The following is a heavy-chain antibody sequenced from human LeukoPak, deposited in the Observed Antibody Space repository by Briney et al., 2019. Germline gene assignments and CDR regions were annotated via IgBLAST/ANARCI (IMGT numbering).Heavy chain of an antibody. D-gene: IGHD2-2*01. CDR3: ARDISYCSSTSSCSGAFDI. V-gene: IGHV3-30*04. CDR1: GFTFSSYA. CDR2: LSYDGSNK. J-gene: IGHJ3*02. Sequence: GGSLRLSCAASGFTFSSYAMHWVRQAPGKGLEWGAVLSYDGSNKYYADSVKGRFTISRDNSKNTLYLQMNSLRAEDTAVYYCARDISYCSSTSSCSGAFDIWGQGTMVTVSS.